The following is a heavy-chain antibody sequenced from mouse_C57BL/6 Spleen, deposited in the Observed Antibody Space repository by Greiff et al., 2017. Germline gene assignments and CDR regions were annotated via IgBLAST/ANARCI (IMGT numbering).Heavy chain of an antibody. J-gene: IGHJ1*03. CDR1: GYTFTSYW. CDR2: IDPNRGGT. Sequence: QSCKASGYTFTSYWMHWVKQRPGRGLEWIGRIDPNRGGTKYNEKFKSKATLTVDKPSSTAYMQLSSLTSEDSAVYYCARGGFITTVVDWYFGGWGTGTTVTVSS. CDR3: ARGGFITTVVDWYFGG. V-gene: IGHV1-72*01. D-gene: IGHD1-1*01.